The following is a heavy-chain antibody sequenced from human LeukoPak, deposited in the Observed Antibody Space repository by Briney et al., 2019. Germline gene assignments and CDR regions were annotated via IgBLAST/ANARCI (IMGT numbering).Heavy chain of an antibody. CDR3: ARDYKYAFDN. D-gene: IGHD5-24*01. CDR1: GFRFSVYS. CDR2: IGSSSGNT. V-gene: IGHV3-48*01. Sequence: GGSLRLSCAASGFRFSVYSMNWVRQAPGKGLEWISYIGSSSGNTNYADSVKGRFTISGDKAKNSLYLQMNSLRVEDTAVYYCARDYKYAFDNWGQGTLVTVSS. J-gene: IGHJ4*02.